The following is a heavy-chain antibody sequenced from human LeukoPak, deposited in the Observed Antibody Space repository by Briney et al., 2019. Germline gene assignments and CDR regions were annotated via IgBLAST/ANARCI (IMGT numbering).Heavy chain of an antibody. V-gene: IGHV3-11*03. Sequence: GGSLRLSCATSGLTFSDYYMSWIRQAPGKGLEWVSYISSSDTYINSADSVKGRFTISRDISENTLYLQMDNLRAEDTAFYYCARSPPASPFDYWGQGTLVTVSS. CDR2: ISSSDTYI. CDR1: GLTFSDYY. CDR3: ARSPPASPFDY. J-gene: IGHJ4*02. D-gene: IGHD2-2*01.